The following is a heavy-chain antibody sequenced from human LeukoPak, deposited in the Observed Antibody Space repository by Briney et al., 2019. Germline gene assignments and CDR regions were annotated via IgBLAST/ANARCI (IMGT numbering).Heavy chain of an antibody. CDR1: GFTFSNYW. Sequence: PGGSLRLSCAASGFTFSNYWMTWVRQAPGKGLEWAAHVKPDGSEKSYVDSVKGRFTISRDNAQNSLYLQMNSLRAEDTAVYYCARDRGYYVFDYWGQGTLVTVSS. CDR2: VKPDGSEK. V-gene: IGHV3-7*01. D-gene: IGHD3-22*01. CDR3: ARDRGYYVFDY. J-gene: IGHJ4*02.